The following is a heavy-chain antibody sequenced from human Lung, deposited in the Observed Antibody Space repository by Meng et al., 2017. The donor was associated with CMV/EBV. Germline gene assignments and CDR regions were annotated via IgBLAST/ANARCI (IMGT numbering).Heavy chain of an antibody. CDR1: GHPITTYY. V-gene: IGHV4-59*01. CDR2: IYYSGST. J-gene: IGHJ6*02. CDR3: ARDRAAIGYYYYVMDV. Sequence: SETXSLXCTVSGHPITTYYWSWIRQPPGKGLEWIGYIYYSGSTNYNPSLRSRVSISVDTSKNQFSLELSSVTAADTAIYYCARDRAAIGYYYYVMDVWGHGTXVTV. D-gene: IGHD2-2*01.